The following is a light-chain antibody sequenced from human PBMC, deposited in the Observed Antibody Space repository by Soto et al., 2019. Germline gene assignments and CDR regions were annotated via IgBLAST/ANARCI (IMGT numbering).Light chain of an antibody. J-gene: IGLJ1*01. Sequence: QSALTQPPSVSGSPGQSITISCTGTSSDVGGYNYVSWYQQHPGKAPKLMIYDVANRPSGVPNRFSGSKSGNTASLTISGLQAEDEADYYCSSYTSSSTRVFGTGTKLTVL. V-gene: IGLV2-14*01. CDR2: DVA. CDR1: SSDVGGYNY. CDR3: SSYTSSSTRV.